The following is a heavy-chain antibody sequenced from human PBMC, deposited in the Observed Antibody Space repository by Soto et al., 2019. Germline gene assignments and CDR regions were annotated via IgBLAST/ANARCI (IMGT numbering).Heavy chain of an antibody. Sequence: PGGSLRLSCAASGFTFSSHAMSWVRQAPGKGLEWVSTISGRGGSAYYADSVKGRFIISRDNSQNTLYLQMDSLSAEDTAIFYCAKDASAGGYYYYGMDVWGHGTTVTVS. CDR1: GFTFSSHA. CDR2: ISGRGGSA. D-gene: IGHD3-10*01. CDR3: AKDASAGGYYYYGMDV. J-gene: IGHJ6*02. V-gene: IGHV3-23*01.